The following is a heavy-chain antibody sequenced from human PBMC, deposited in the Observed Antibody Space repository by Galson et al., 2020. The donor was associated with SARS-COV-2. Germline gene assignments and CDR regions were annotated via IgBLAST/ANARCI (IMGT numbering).Heavy chain of an antibody. CDR3: ARISSWGYYYYGMDV. J-gene: IGHJ6*02. CDR2: IHISRRA. CDR1: GGSVSDCSKY. Sequence: SETLSLTCTVSGGSVSDCSKYWSWLPPPTGTALAPIGRIHISRRANYNPTLNSRVTISLDSSKNQFSLKVTTVTAGDTAVYFCARISSWGYYYYGMDVWGQGTTGTVSS. V-gene: IGHV4-61*02. D-gene: IGHD2-2*01.